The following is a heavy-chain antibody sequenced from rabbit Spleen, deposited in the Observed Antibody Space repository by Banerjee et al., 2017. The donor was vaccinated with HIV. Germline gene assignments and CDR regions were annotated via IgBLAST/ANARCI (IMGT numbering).Heavy chain of an antibody. D-gene: IGHD8-1*01. CDR3: ARDAGTGDYIDVYFNL. CDR1: GFSLSSNYW. J-gene: IGHJ4*01. Sequence: EQLKESGGGLVQPGGSLKLSCKASGFSLSSNYWISWVRQAPGKGLEWIGCIYTGNFKTYYASWAKGRFTISKSSSTTVTLQMTSLTAADTATYFCARDAGTGDYIDVYFNLWGPGTLVTVS. CDR2: IYTGNFKT. V-gene: IGHV1S45*01.